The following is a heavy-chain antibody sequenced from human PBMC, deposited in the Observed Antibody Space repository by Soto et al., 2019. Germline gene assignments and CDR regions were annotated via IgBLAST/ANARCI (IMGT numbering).Heavy chain of an antibody. CDR1: GGSFSGYY. CDR2: INHSGST. CDR3: ARGIKLRWREAWFDP. Sequence: QVQLQQWGAGLLKPSETLSLTCSVYGGSFSGYYLSWIRQRPGKGLEWIGEINHSGSTNYNPSLKSRVTISVDTSKNPFSLTLSSVTAADTAVYYCARGIKLRWREAWFDPWVQGTLLTVSS. V-gene: IGHV4-34*01. D-gene: IGHD4-17*01. J-gene: IGHJ5*02.